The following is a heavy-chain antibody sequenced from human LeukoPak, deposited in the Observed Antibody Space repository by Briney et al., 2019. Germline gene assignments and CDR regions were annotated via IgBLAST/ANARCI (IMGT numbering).Heavy chain of an antibody. Sequence: KPSETLSLIHTLSGYSISSGYYWGWIRQPPGQGLEWIGSIYTSGSTNYNPSLKSRVTMSVDTSKTQFSLKLSSVTAADTAVYYCARDLGFGGDKTLNWFDAWGQGTLVSLSS. J-gene: IGHJ5*02. V-gene: IGHV4-38-2*02. D-gene: IGHD3-10*01. CDR2: IYTSGST. CDR1: GYSISSGYY. CDR3: ARDLGFGGDKTLNWFDA.